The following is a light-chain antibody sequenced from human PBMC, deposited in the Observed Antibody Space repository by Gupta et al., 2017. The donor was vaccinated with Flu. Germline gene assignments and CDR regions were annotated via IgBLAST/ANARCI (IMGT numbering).Light chain of an antibody. V-gene: IGKV4-1*01. CDR2: WAS. CDR1: QSVLYSSNNKNY. J-gene: IGKJ1*01. CDR3: QQYYDTPQT. Sequence: DIVMTQSPDSLAVSLGERATINCKSSQSVLYSSNNKNYLAWYQHKPGLPPKLLIYWASTRESGVPDRFSGSGSGTDFTLTISSLQAEDVAVYYCQQYYDTPQTFGQGTTVEVK.